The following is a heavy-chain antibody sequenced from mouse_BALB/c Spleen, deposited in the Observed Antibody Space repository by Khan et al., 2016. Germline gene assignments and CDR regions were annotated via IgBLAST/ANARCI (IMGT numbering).Heavy chain of an antibody. CDR3: ARSYRSLYYAMDY. V-gene: IGHV14-3*02. D-gene: IGHD2-14*01. CDR1: GFNIKDTY. Sequence: LQQSGAELVKPGASVKLSCTASGFNIKDTYMHWVKQRPEQGLEWIGRIDPANGNTKYDPKFQGKATITADTSSNTAYLQLSSLTSEDTAVYYCARSYRSLYYAMDYWGKGTSVTVSS. CDR2: IDPANGNT. J-gene: IGHJ4*01.